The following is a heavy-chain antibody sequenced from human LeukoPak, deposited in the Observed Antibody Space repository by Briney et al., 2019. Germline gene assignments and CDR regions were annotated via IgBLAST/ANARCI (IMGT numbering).Heavy chain of an antibody. Sequence: GGSLRLSCAASGFTFSSYAMHWVRQAPGKRLEYVSAISSNGGSTYYANSVKGRFTISRDNSKNTLYLQMGSLRAEDMAVYYCARRGGYQLPFDYWGQGTLVTVSS. CDR2: ISSNGGST. CDR1: GFTFSSYA. CDR3: ARRGGYQLPFDY. V-gene: IGHV3-64*01. D-gene: IGHD2-2*01. J-gene: IGHJ4*02.